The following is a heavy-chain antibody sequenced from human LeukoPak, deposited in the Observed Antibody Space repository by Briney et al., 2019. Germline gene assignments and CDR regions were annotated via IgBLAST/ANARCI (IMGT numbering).Heavy chain of an antibody. D-gene: IGHD6-13*01. Sequence: GGSLRLSCAASGFTFSSYAMSWVRQAPGKGLEWVSAISGSGGSTYYADSVKGRFTISRDNSKNTLYLQMNSLRAEDTAVYYCAKVIAAAGTDYYYYYMDVWGKGTTVTISS. CDR3: AKVIAAAGTDYYYYYMDV. J-gene: IGHJ6*03. V-gene: IGHV3-23*01. CDR1: GFTFSSYA. CDR2: ISGSGGST.